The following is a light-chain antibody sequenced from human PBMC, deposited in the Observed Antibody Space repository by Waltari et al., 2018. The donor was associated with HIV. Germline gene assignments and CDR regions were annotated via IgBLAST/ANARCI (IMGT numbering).Light chain of an antibody. CDR1: QTLLYSSNNKNY. CDR2: GAS. Sequence: DILMTQSPVSLAVSLGARATINCKSRQTLLYSSNNKNYLAWYQHKPGQPPKLLIYGASTRQSGVPDRFSGSGSGTNFTLTINKLQSEDVATYYCQQYYRTPLTFGGGTKVGLK. CDR3: QQYYRTPLT. V-gene: IGKV4-1*01. J-gene: IGKJ4*01.